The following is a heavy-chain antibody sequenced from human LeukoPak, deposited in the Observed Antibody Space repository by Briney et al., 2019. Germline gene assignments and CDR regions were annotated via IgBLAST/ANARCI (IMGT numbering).Heavy chain of an antibody. J-gene: IGHJ4*02. CDR3: ARGVAGSSGLLYYFDY. CDR2: INHSGTI. Sequence: PSETLSLTCAVYGGSLSGFYWSWIRQPPGKGLEWIGEINHSGTINYNPSLKSRVTILVDTSKNQFSLNLSSVTAADTAVYYCARGVAGSSGLLYYFDYWGQGALVIVSS. D-gene: IGHD6-25*01. CDR1: GGSLSGFY. V-gene: IGHV4-34*01.